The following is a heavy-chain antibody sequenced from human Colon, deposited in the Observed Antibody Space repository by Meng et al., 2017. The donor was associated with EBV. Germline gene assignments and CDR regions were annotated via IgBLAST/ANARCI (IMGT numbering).Heavy chain of an antibody. V-gene: IGHV4-34*01. CDR1: GGSLSGYY. J-gene: IGHJ5*02. CDR3: ARGGGVIKGLVTWFDP. CDR2: INHSGTI. D-gene: IGHD2-8*01. Sequence: GQVRQWGAGLVKPSETLSLTCGVYGGSLSGYYWSWIRQTPGKGLEWIGEINHSGTINYNPSLRSRVTISVDRSNNQFSLRLSSVTAADTAVYYCARGGGVIKGLVTWFDPWGQGTLVTVSS.